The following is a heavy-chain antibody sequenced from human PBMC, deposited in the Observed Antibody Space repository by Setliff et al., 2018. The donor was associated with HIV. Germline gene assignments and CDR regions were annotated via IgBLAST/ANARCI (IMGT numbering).Heavy chain of an antibody. V-gene: IGHV3-30*03. CDR2: ISYDGSRI. CDR1: GFTFKDFA. CDR3: ASARIPTGGTSTSFDY. D-gene: IGHD1-1*01. Sequence: QPGGSLRLSCVASGFTFKDFAMYWVRQAPGKGLEWVSAISYDGSRIHYADSVKGRFTISRDNSKNTLYLQVNSLRPEDTAVYHCASARIPTGGTSTSFDYWGQGTLVTVSS. J-gene: IGHJ4*02.